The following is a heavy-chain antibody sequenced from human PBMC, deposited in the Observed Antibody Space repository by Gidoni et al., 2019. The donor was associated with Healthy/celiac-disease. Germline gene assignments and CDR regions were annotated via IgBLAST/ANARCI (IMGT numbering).Heavy chain of an antibody. J-gene: IGHJ6*02. V-gene: IGHV1-69*01. CDR1: GGTFSSYA. CDR2: IIPIFGTA. CDR3: ASFAAAAGPYYYYGMDV. D-gene: IGHD6-13*01. Sequence: QVQLVQSGAEVKKPGSSVKVSCKASGGTFSSYAISWVRQAPGQGLEWMGGIIPIFGTANYAQKFQGRVTITADESTSTAYMELSSLRSEDTAVYYCASFAAAAGPYYYYGMDVWGQGTTVTVSS.